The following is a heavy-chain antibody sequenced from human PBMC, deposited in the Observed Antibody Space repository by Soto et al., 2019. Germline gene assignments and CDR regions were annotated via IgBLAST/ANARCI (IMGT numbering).Heavy chain of an antibody. J-gene: IGHJ5*02. V-gene: IGHV1-69*02. D-gene: IGHD2-2*01. CDR2: IIPILGIA. CDR1: GGTFSSYT. CDR3: ARLGVCSSTSCYEGWFDP. Sequence: ASVKVSCKASGGTFSSYTISWVRQAPGQGLEWMGRIIPILGIANYAQKFQGRVTITADKSTSTAYMELSSLRSEDTAVYYCARLGVCSSTSCYEGWFDPWGQGTLVTVSS.